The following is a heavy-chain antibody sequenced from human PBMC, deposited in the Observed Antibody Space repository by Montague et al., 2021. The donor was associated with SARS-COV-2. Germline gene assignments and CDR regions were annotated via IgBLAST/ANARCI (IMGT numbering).Heavy chain of an antibody. CDR3: ARDLESTGYFDPYYYHGMDV. Sequence: SRSLSLSASGFTFSSYALHWVRQAPGKGLEWVADISHEGSYKYYADSVKGRFTISRDNSKNTLYLDMNSLRAEDTALYYCARDLESTGYFDPYYYHGMDVWGQGTTVTVSS. CDR1: GFTFSSYA. CDR2: ISHEGSYK. D-gene: IGHD3-9*01. J-gene: IGHJ6*02. V-gene: IGHV3-30*04.